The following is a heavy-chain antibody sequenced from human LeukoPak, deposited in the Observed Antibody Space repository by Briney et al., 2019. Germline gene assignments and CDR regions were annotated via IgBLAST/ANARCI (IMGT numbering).Heavy chain of an antibody. D-gene: IGHD3-3*01. Sequence: GSLRLSCVASGFSFSYYEMNWVRQAPGKGLEWLSYIGFSVDTIHYADSVKGRFIISRDNAEKTLYLQMNSLRAEDTAVYYCARDGGRLADFYFDSWGQGCLVTVSS. CDR2: IGFSVDTI. CDR1: GFSFSYYE. J-gene: IGHJ4*02. V-gene: IGHV3-48*03. CDR3: ARDGGRLADFYFDS.